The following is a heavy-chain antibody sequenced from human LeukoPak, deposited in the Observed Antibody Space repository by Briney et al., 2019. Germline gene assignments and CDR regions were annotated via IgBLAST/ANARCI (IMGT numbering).Heavy chain of an antibody. CDR1: GGSISSSGSY. CDR3: ARVMAARREDLNWFDP. J-gene: IGHJ5*02. V-gene: IGHV4-39*07. Sequence: SETLSLTSTVSGGSISSSGSYWGWIRQPPGKGLEWIGSIYYSGNTYNPSLKSRVTISVDTSKNQFSLNLTSVTAADTAVYYCARVMAARREDLNWFDPWGQGTLVTVSS. D-gene: IGHD6-6*01. CDR2: IYYSGNT.